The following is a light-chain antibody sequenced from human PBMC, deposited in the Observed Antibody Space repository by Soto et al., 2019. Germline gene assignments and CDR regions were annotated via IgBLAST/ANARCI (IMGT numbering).Light chain of an antibody. CDR3: SSYTGSSSSYV. CDR1: SSDVGGYKY. CDR2: DVS. J-gene: IGLJ1*01. Sequence: QSVLTQPASVSGSPGQSITISCTGTSSDVGGYKYVSWYQQHPGKAPKLMIYDVSNRPSGVSDRFSGSKSGNTASLTISGLQAEDEADYYCSSYTGSSSSYVFGIGTKLTVL. V-gene: IGLV2-14*03.